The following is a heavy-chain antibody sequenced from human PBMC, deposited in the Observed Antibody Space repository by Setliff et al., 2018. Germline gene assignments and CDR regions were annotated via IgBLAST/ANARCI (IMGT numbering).Heavy chain of an antibody. Sequence: SETLSLTCSVSDFSINSGYYWGWIRQSPGEGLEWIGSIYRNGNTYYNPSLKSRVTISVDTSKNQLSLKLNSVTAADTAVYYCVRQIDYGDFQYFDYWGQGTLVTVSS. D-gene: IGHD4-17*01. CDR2: IYRNGNT. CDR3: VRQIDYGDFQYFDY. J-gene: IGHJ4*02. V-gene: IGHV4-38-2*01. CDR1: DFSINSGYY.